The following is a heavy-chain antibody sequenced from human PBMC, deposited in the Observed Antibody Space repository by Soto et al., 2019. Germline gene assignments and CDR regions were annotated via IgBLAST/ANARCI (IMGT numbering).Heavy chain of an antibody. CDR3: ASRYSYGPLDYYYYGMDV. V-gene: IGHV1-69*12. J-gene: IGHJ6*02. CDR1: GGTFSSYA. D-gene: IGHD5-18*01. CDR2: IIPIFGTA. Sequence: QVQLVQSGAEVKKPGSSVKVSCKASGGTFSSYAISWVRQAPGQGLEWMGGIIPIFGTANYAQKFQGRVTITADESTSTAYMELSSLRSEDTAVYYCASRYSYGPLDYYYYGMDVWGQGPTVTVSS.